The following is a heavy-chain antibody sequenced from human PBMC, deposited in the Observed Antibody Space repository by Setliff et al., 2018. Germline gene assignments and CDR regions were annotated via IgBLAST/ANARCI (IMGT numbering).Heavy chain of an antibody. CDR2: VDCNSGSV. D-gene: IGHD3-22*01. J-gene: IGHJ4*02. V-gene: IGHV1-46*01. Sequence: ASVKVSCKASGYTFSDYLIHWVRQAPGLRPEWIGRVDCNSGSVHYAQNFQSRVSVTRDPSTTTAFMELSSLRSDDTAIYYCARGSYYDSSGYSPDFFDYWGQGTLVTVSS. CDR3: ARGSYYDSSGYSPDFFDY. CDR1: GYTFSDYL.